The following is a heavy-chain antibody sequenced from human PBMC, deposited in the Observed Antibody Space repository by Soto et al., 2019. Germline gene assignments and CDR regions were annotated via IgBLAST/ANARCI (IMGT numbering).Heavy chain of an antibody. D-gene: IGHD3-10*01. V-gene: IGHV4-31*03. Sequence: QVQLQESGPGLVKPSQTLSLTCTVSGGSISSGGYYWSWIRQHPGKGLEWIGYIYYSGSTYYNPSLKSRFTIAVDTSKNQFSLKLRSVTAADTAVYSCARGHGRGWFDPCVQCTLVTVSS. J-gene: IGHJ5*02. CDR1: GGSISSGGYY. CDR2: IYYSGST. CDR3: ARGHGRGWFDP.